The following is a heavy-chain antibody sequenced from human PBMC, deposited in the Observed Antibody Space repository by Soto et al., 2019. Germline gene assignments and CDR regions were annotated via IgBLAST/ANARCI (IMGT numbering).Heavy chain of an antibody. V-gene: IGHV1-58*02. J-gene: IGHJ6*03. CDR3: AAGISGEDYYYMDV. Sequence: SVKVSCKASGFTFTSSAMQWLRQARGQRLEWIGWIVVGSGNTNYAQKFQERVTITRDMSTSTAYMELSSLRSEDTAVYYCAAGISGEDYYYMDVWGKGTTVTVSS. CDR1: GFTFTSSA. CDR2: IVVGSGNT.